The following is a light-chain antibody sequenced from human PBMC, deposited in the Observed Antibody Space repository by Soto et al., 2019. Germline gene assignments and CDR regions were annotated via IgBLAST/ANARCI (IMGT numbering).Light chain of an antibody. CDR1: QGINKY. V-gene: IGKV1-27*01. CDR2: GAS. J-gene: IGKJ3*01. Sequence: DIQLTQSPSSLSASVGETVTVTCRASQGINKYLAWYQQKPGKVPHLLIYGASTSQLGVPPRFSGSGSGTDFTLTIIILQPADVATYYCQKYGSDPFTFGPGTKGDIK. CDR3: QKYGSDPFT.